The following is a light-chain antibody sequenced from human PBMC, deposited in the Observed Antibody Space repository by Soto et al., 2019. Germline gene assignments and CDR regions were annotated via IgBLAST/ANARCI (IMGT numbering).Light chain of an antibody. CDR2: KAS. CDR3: QQYHSYSLT. J-gene: IGKJ4*01. CDR1: QSISSW. V-gene: IGKV1-5*03. Sequence: DIQMTQSPSTLSASVGDRVTITCRASQSISSWLPWYQQKPGKAPKLLIYKASSLEGGVPSRFSGSGSRTDFTLTISSLQPDDFATYYCQQYHSYSLTFGGGTKVDIK.